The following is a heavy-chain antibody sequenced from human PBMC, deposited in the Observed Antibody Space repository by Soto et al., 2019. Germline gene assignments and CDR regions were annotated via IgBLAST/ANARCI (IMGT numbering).Heavy chain of an antibody. CDR2: INPNSGGT. CDR1: GYTFTGYY. V-gene: IGHV1-2*04. D-gene: IGHD6-13*01. J-gene: IGHJ6*02. Sequence: GASVKVSCKASGYTFTGYYMHWVRQAPGQGLEWMGWINPNSGGTNYAQKFQGWVTMTRDTSISTAYMELSRLRSDDTAVYYCARAALTGRSSWYVGGYYYGMDVWGQGTTVTVSS. CDR3: ARAALTGRSSWYVGGYYYGMDV.